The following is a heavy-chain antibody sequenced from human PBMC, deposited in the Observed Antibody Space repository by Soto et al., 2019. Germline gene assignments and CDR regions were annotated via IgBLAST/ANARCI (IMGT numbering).Heavy chain of an antibody. D-gene: IGHD2-2*01. CDR1: GYTFTSYG. J-gene: IGHJ4*02. V-gene: IGHV1-18*01. CDR3: ASVVVPAATRVRPETTGTVFDY. Sequence: ASVKVSCKASGYTFTSYGISWVRQAPGHGLEWMGWISAYNGNTNYAQKFQGRVTITADKSTSTAYMGLSSLRSEDTAVYYCASVVVPAATRVRPETTGTVFDYWGQGTLVTVSS. CDR2: ISAYNGNT.